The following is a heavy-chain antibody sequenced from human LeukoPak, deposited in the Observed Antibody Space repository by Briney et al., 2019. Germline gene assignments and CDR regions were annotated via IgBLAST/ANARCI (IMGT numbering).Heavy chain of an antibody. Sequence: ASVKVSCKSSGYTFIDYYIHWVRQAPGPGHEWMGWINPNSGATKYAQKFQGRVSMTRDTSINTAYMDLTNLRSDDTAIFYCARVKKLMPEFEFWGQGTLVTVS. CDR3: ARVKKLMPEFEF. CDR1: GYTFIDYY. J-gene: IGHJ4*02. V-gene: IGHV1-2*02. CDR2: INPNSGAT. D-gene: IGHD2-2*01.